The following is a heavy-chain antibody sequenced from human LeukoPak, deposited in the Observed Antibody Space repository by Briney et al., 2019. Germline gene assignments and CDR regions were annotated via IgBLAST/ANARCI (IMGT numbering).Heavy chain of an antibody. Sequence: GGSLRLSCVASGFNFSPYAVHWVRQAPGKGLEWVAIISNDGTTESYTDSVKGRYTISRDNFKNTLYLQMNGLRLEDTAVYYCATLRDIVVVATTPTDVWGKGTTVIVSS. V-gene: IGHV3-30-3*01. D-gene: IGHD2-2*01. CDR1: GFNFSPYA. CDR2: ISNDGTTE. J-gene: IGHJ6*04. CDR3: ATLRDIVVVATTPTDV.